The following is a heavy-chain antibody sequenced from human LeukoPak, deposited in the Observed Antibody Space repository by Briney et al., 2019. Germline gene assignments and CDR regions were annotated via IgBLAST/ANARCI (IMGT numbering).Heavy chain of an antibody. CDR3: ARDSQDCSASTCYFDY. D-gene: IGHD2-15*01. CDR2: ISWDSRSV. J-gene: IGHJ4*02. V-gene: IGHV3-43D*03. CDR1: GFTFDDYA. Sequence: GGSLRLSCAASGFTFDDYAMHWVRQSPGKGLQWVSFISWDSRSVYYADSVKGRFAISRDNNKKSVFLQMNSLTAEDTAFYYCARDSQDCSASTCYFDYWGQGTLVTVSS.